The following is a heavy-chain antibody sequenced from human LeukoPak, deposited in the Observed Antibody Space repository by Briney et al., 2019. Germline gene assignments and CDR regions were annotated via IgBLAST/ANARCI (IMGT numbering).Heavy chain of an antibody. Sequence: SETLSLTCTLSGGSIGSFYWSWIRQSPGGGLEWIWHVSDFETFSDSDTETVDDSENTSYNPSLKSRVTISLDVSQKQVSLKLRTVTAADTAMYFCARGVTTFFDHWGQGVLVVVSS. CDR3: ARGVTTFFDH. D-gene: IGHD2-21*02. V-gene: IGHV4-59*12. CDR1: GGSIGSFY. CDR2: VSDFETFSDSDTETVDDSENT. J-gene: IGHJ4*02.